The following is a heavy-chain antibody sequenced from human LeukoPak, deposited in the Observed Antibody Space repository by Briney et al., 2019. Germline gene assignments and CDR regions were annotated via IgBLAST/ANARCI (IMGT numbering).Heavy chain of an antibody. CDR1: GFTFSSYG. J-gene: IGHJ3*02. Sequence: GGSLRLSCAASGFTFSSYGMNWVRQAPGKGLEWVSSISSSSSYIYSADSVKGRFTISRDNAKNSLYLQMNSLRAEDTAVYYCARDLLGGWELLGAFDIWGQGTMVTVSS. CDR3: ARDLLGGWELLGAFDI. V-gene: IGHV3-21*01. D-gene: IGHD1-26*01. CDR2: ISSSSSYI.